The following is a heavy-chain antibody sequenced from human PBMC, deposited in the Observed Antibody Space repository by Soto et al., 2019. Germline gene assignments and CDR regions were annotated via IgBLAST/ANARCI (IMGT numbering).Heavy chain of an antibody. V-gene: IGHV3-33*01. CDR1: GFTFSSYG. CDR3: ARDSTGTTSPFDY. Sequence: GGSLRLSCAASGFTFSSYGMHWVRQAPGKGLEWVAVIWYDGSNKYYADSVKGRFTISRDNPKNTLYLQMNSLRAEDTAVYYCARDSTGTTSPFDYWGQGTLVTVSS. J-gene: IGHJ4*02. D-gene: IGHD1-7*01. CDR2: IWYDGSNK.